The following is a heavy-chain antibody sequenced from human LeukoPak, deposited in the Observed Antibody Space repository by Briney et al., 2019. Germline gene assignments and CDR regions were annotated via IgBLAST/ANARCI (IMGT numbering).Heavy chain of an antibody. V-gene: IGHV4-59*08. J-gene: IGHJ4*02. CDR2: IYYSGST. CDR1: GGSISSYY. D-gene: IGHD3-3*01. CDR3: ARVIPGLRSLDD. Sequence: SETLSLTCTVSGGSISSYYWSWIRQPPGKGLEWIGYIYYSGSTNYNPSLKSRVTISVDTSKNQFSLKLSSVTAADTAVYYCARVIPGLRSLDDWGQGTLVTVSS.